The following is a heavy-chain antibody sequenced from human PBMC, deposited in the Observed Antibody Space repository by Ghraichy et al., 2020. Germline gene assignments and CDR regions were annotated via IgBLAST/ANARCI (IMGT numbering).Heavy chain of an antibody. V-gene: IGHV1-69*13. Sequence: SVKVSCKASGGTFSSYAISWVRQAPGQGLEWMGGIIPIFGTANYAQKFQGRVTITADESTSTAYMELSSLRSEDTAVYYCARKSKARGYYDSSGYYNDDAIDIWGQGTMVTVSS. CDR3: ARKSKARGYYDSSGYYNDDAIDI. J-gene: IGHJ3*02. D-gene: IGHD3-22*01. CDR2: IIPIFGTA. CDR1: GGTFSSYA.